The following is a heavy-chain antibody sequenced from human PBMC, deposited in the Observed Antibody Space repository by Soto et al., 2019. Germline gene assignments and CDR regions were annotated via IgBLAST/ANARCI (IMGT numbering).Heavy chain of an antibody. J-gene: IGHJ4*02. CDR3: APRLLPTFFGMVTTTAIYFDF. V-gene: IGHV2-5*02. D-gene: IGHD3-3*01. Sequence: QITLKESGPTVVKPTETLTLTCTFSGFSLTTSGVGVGWVRQSPGKAPEWLALIYWDDDKRYSTSLKSRRTITTAASKNRAVLTMATVDPADQALSSCAPRLLPTFFGMVTTTAIYFDFWGQGTPVVVSS. CDR1: GFSLTTSGVG. CDR2: IYWDDDK.